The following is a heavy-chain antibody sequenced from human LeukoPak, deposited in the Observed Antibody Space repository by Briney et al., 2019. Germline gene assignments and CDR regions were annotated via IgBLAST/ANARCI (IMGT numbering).Heavy chain of an antibody. V-gene: IGHV3-23*01. Sequence: TGGSLRLSCAVSGFTFSSYAMSWVRQAPGKGLEWVSAISGSGGTTFYADSVKGRFTVSRDNSKNTLYLQMHCLRAEDTAVYYCAKGTSRYFDWLFADWGRGTLVTVSS. CDR2: ISGSGGTT. CDR1: GFTFSSYA. J-gene: IGHJ4*02. CDR3: AKGTSRYFDWLFAD. D-gene: IGHD3-9*01.